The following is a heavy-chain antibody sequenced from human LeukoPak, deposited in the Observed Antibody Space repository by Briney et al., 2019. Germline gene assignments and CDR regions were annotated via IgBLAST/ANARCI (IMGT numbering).Heavy chain of an antibody. J-gene: IGHJ4*02. CDR3: ARDTDT. CDR1: GFTVSSNY. D-gene: IGHD5-18*01. V-gene: IGHV3-66*01. Sequence: GGSLRLSCAASGFTVSSNYMSWVGQAPGKGLEWVSVIYSGGSTYYAESVKGRFTISRDNSKNTLYLQMNSLSAEDTAVYYCARDTDTWGQGTLVTASS. CDR2: IYSGGST.